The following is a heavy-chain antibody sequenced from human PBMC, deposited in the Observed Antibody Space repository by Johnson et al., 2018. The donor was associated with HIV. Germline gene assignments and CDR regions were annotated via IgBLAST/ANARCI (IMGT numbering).Heavy chain of an antibody. D-gene: IGHD3-10*02. CDR1: GFTFSSYW. V-gene: IGHV3-7*01. CDR3: AKDLNMCSGPVDI. J-gene: IGHJ3*02. Sequence: MLLVESGGGLVQPGGSLRLSCATSGFTFSSYWMSWVRQAPGKGLEWVANIKQDGSEKYYVDSVKGRFTISRDNSKNTLYLQMNSLRAEDTAVYYCAKDLNMCSGPVDIWGQGTMVTVS. CDR2: IKQDGSEK.